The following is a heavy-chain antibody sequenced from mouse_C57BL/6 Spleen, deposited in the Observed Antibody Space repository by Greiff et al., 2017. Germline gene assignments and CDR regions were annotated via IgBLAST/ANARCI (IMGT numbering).Heavy chain of an antibody. CDR3: ARYGRSGYGFAY. V-gene: IGHV1-69*01. Sequence: QVQLQQPGAELVMPGASVKLSCKASGYTFTSYWMHWVKQRPGQGLEWIGEIDPSDSYTNYNQKFKGKSTFTVDKSSSTAYMQLSSLTSEDSAVYYCARYGRSGYGFAYWGQGTLVTVSA. J-gene: IGHJ3*01. D-gene: IGHD3-2*02. CDR2: IDPSDSYT. CDR1: GYTFTSYW.